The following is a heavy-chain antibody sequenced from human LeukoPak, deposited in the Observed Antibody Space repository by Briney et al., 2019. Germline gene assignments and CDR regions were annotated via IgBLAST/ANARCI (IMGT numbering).Heavy chain of an antibody. Sequence: ASVKVSCKASGYTFTSYYMHWVRQAPGQGLEWMGIINPSGGSTSYAQKLQGRVTMTRDMSTSTVYMELSSLRSEDTAVYYCARDPQARIAAAGIDYWGQGTLVTVSS. CDR3: ARDPQARIAAAGIDY. V-gene: IGHV1-46*01. D-gene: IGHD6-13*01. CDR1: GYTFTSYY. J-gene: IGHJ4*02. CDR2: INPSGGST.